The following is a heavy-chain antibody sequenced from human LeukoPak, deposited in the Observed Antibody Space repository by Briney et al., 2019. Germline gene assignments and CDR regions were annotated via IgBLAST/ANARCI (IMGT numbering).Heavy chain of an antibody. J-gene: IGHJ4*02. CDR2: ISGSDTNT. Sequence: EGSLRLSCAASGFTFSIFAMNWVRQAPGKGLEWVSGISGSDTNTYYADSVKGRFTISRDNSKNTLYLQVNSLRAEDTAIYYCAKGGGWLYYFDYWGQGTLVTVSS. D-gene: IGHD3-22*01. CDR1: GFTFSIFA. CDR3: AKGGGWLYYFDY. V-gene: IGHV3-23*01.